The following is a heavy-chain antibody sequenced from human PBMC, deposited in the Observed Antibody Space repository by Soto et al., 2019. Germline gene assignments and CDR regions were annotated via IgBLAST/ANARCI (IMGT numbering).Heavy chain of an antibody. CDR1: GFTLSSYW. Sequence: GGSLRLSCAASGFTLSSYWMNWVRQAPGKGLEWVANIKQDGSEKYYVDSVKGRFTISRDNAKNSLYLQMNSLRAEDTAVYYCARGTVGRYGPNDYWGQGTLVTVYS. CDR2: IKQDGSEK. CDR3: ARGTVGRYGPNDY. J-gene: IGHJ4*02. V-gene: IGHV3-7*01. D-gene: IGHD5-18*01.